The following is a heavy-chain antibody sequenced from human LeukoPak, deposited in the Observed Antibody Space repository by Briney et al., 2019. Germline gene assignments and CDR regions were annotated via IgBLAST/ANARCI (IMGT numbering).Heavy chain of an antibody. V-gene: IGHV2-5*02. J-gene: IGHJ5*02. CDR3: AHNRELGGPNWFDP. CDR1: GFSLSTSGVG. Sequence: SGPTLVKPTQTLTLTCTFSGFSLSTSGVGVGWIRQPPGKALEWLALIYWDDDKRYSPSLKSRLTITKDTSKNQVVLTMTNMDPVDIATYYCAHNRELGGPNWFDPWGQGTLVTVSS. CDR2: IYWDDDK. D-gene: IGHD3-16*01.